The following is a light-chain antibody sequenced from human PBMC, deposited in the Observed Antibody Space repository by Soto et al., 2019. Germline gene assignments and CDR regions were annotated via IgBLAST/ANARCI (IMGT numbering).Light chain of an antibody. J-gene: IGKJ1*01. CDR2: AAF. Sequence: DIQMTQSPSSVSASVGDRVTITCRASQNIDSWLAWYQQKPGKAPQLLIYAAFSLQSGVPSRFSGSGSGTEFTFTISSLQPEDVATYYCQQGSSFPWTFGQGTKVEIK. CDR1: QNIDSW. V-gene: IGKV1-12*01. CDR3: QQGSSFPWT.